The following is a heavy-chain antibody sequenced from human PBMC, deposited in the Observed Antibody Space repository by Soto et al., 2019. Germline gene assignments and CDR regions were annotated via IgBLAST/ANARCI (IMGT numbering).Heavy chain of an antibody. Sequence: GGSLRLSCAASGFTFSSYSMNWVRQAPGKGLEWVSYISSSSSTIYYADSVKGRFTISRDNSKNSLYLQMNSLRDEDTAVYYCARDRREYDILTGPMDFDYWGQGTLVTVSS. V-gene: IGHV3-48*02. CDR3: ARDRREYDILTGPMDFDY. D-gene: IGHD3-9*01. CDR1: GFTFSSYS. CDR2: ISSSSSTI. J-gene: IGHJ4*02.